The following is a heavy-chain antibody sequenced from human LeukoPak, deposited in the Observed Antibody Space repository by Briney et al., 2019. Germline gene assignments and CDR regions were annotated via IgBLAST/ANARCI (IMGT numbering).Heavy chain of an antibody. J-gene: IGHJ4*02. CDR2: ISGGGGST. CDR3: AKDARGYFQPFDY. Sequence: PGGSLRLSCAGSGFTFGNYAMSWVRQAPGKGLEWVSAISGGGGSTYYADSVKGRFTISRDNSKNTLYLQMNSLRAEDTAVYYCAKDARGYFQPFDYWGQGTLLTVSS. CDR1: GFTFGNYA. V-gene: IGHV3-23*01. D-gene: IGHD2-15*01.